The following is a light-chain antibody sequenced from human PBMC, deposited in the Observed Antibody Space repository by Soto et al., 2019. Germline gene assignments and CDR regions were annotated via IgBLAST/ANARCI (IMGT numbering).Light chain of an antibody. CDR3: SSYAGGVV. V-gene: IGLV2-23*01. CDR2: GAS. Sequence: QSVLTQPASVSGSPGQSITISCIRTSSNVGSYNLVSWYQHPPGKAPKLIIYGASERPSGVSNRFSGAQSGHTASLTISGLQAEDEADYYCSSYAGGVVFGGGTKLTVL. CDR1: SSNVGSYNL. J-gene: IGLJ2*01.